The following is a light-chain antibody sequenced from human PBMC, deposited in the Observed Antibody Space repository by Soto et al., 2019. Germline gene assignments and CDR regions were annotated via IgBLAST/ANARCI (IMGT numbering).Light chain of an antibody. Sequence: ILLTQSPGTLSLSRWEIATLSCRAGQSVSSSYLAWYQQKPGQAPRLLIYGASNRATGIPDRFSGSGSGTDFTLTISRLEPEDFAVYYCQQYGSSPSLTFGGGTKVDIK. V-gene: IGKV3-20*01. J-gene: IGKJ4*01. CDR3: QQYGSSPSLT. CDR2: GAS. CDR1: QSVSSSY.